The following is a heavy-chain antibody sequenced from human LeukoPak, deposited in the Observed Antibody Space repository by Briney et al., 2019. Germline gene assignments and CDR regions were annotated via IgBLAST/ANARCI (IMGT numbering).Heavy chain of an antibody. CDR1: GFTFSSYW. D-gene: IGHD1-26*01. J-gene: IGHJ3*02. CDR2: IKQDGSEK. V-gene: IGHV3-7*01. CDR3: ARVGATNSDAFDI. Sequence: PGGSLILSCAASGFTFSSYWMSWVRQAPGKGLEWVANIKQDGSEKYYVDSVKGRFTISRDNAKNSLYLQMNSLRAEDTAVYYCARVGATNSDAFDIWGQGTMVTVSS.